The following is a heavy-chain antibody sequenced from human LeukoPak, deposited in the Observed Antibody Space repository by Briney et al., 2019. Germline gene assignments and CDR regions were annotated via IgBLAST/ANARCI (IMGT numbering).Heavy chain of an antibody. CDR2: ISWNGGQI. V-gene: IGHV3-9*01. J-gene: IGHJ5*02. D-gene: IGHD1-20*01. CDR3: ARDLGITGTTHWFDP. Sequence: GGSLRLSCAASGFTFDDYGMHWVRQVPGKGLEWVLGISWNGGQIGYADSVKARFTISRDNAKNSLYLQMNSLRAEGTAVYYCARDLGITGTTHWFDPWGQGTLVTVSS. CDR1: GFTFDDYG.